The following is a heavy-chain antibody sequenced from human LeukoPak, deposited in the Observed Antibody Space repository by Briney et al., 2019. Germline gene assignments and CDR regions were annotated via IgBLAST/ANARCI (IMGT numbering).Heavy chain of an antibody. CDR3: ARDPYPGSGEDY. CDR2: IIPIFGTA. J-gene: IGHJ4*02. D-gene: IGHD3-10*01. Sequence: SVKVSCKASGGTFSSYAISWVRQAHGQGLEWMGGIIPIFGTANYAQKFQGRDTITADESTSTAYMELSSLRSEDTAVYYCARDPYPGSGEDYWGQGTLVTVSS. CDR1: GGTFSSYA. V-gene: IGHV1-69*13.